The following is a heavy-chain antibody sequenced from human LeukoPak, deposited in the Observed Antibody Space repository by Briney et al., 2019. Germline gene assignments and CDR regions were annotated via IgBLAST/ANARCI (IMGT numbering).Heavy chain of an antibody. J-gene: IGHJ6*02. D-gene: IGHD1-1*01. V-gene: IGHV4-34*01. CDR1: GGSFSAYY. Sequence: SETLSLTCAVYGGSFSAYYWSWIRQPPGKGLGWMGEINHSGSTNYNPPLKSRVTISVDTSTNQFSLKLSSVTAADTAVYYCALQPGWNGYYYYGMDVWGQGTTVTVSS. CDR2: INHSGST. CDR3: ALQPGWNGYYYYGMDV.